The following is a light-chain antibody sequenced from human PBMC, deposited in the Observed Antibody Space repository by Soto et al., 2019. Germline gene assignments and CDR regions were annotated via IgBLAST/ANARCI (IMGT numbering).Light chain of an antibody. CDR2: DVT. J-gene: IGLJ2*01. CDR1: SSDVGGYNY. Sequence: QSALTQPASVSGSPGQSITISCTGTSSDVGGYNYVSWYQQDPGKAPKLIIYDVTNRPSGVSNRFSGSKSGNTASLTISGLQAEDETDYYCSSYTRSSTLVFGAGTKVTVL. V-gene: IGLV2-14*01. CDR3: SSYTRSSTLV.